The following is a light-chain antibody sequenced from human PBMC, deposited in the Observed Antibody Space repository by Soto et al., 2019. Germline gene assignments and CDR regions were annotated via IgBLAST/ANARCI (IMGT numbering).Light chain of an antibody. V-gene: IGKV1-33*01. CDR3: QQYENRPYT. CDR2: DAS. Sequence: DIQMTQSPSSLSASIGDRVSFTCQASQDISKFLNWYQDKPGQAPSLLIYDASKSHFGVPSRFSGSGSGTDFTFTISSLQPEDNATYYCQQYENRPYTFGPGTKVDNK. J-gene: IGKJ3*01. CDR1: QDISKF.